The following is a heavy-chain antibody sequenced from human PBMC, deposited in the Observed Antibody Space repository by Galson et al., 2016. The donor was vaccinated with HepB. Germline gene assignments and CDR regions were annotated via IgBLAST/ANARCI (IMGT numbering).Heavy chain of an antibody. J-gene: IGHJ4*02. D-gene: IGHD1-26*01. CDR1: GFTFNNFY. CDR2: INPTGSIT. V-gene: IGHV1-46*02. Sequence: SVKVSCKASGFTFNNFYVHWVRQAPGQGLEWMGIINPTGSITNYAQKFQGRVTMTRDASTSTVYMELSSLRSEDTAVYYCARDGYPILRPLEFWGPGTPIIVSS. CDR3: ARDGYPILRPLEF.